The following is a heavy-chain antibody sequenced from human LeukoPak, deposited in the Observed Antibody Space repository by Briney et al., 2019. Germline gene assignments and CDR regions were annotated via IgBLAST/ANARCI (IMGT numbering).Heavy chain of an antibody. CDR3: GRETIAATGTSVFFDY. V-gene: IGHV4-61*08. J-gene: IGHJ4*02. D-gene: IGHD6-13*01. Sequence: SETLSLTCTVSGASVSSSGYYWSWIRQPPGKGLEWIGYIYHSGSTNYNPSLKSRVTISVDTSKNQFSLKLTSMTAADMAVYYCGRETIAATGTSVFFDYWGQGTLVTVSS. CDR1: GASVSSSGYY. CDR2: IYHSGST.